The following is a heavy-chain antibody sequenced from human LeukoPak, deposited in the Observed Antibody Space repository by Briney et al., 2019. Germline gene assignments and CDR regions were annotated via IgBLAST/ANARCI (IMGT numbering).Heavy chain of an antibody. V-gene: IGHV1-69*13. CDR3: ARDRYCSGGSCYSNWFDP. J-gene: IGHJ5*02. CDR2: IIPIFGTA. CDR1: GGTFSSYA. D-gene: IGHD2-15*01. Sequence: GASVKVSFKASGGTFSSYAISWVRQAPGQGLQWMGGIIPIFGTANYAQKFQGRVTITADESTSTAYMELSSLRSEDTAVYYCARDRYCSGGSCYSNWFDPWGQGTLVTVSS.